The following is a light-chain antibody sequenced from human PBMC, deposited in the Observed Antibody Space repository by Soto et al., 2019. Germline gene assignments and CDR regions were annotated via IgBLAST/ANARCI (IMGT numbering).Light chain of an antibody. V-gene: IGKV3-15*01. J-gene: IGKJ1*01. Sequence: EIVMTQSPATLSVSPGERATLSCRASQSVSSNLAWYQQKPGQAPRLLIYGASTRATGIPARFSGSGSGTEFTLTTSCLQTEDFAVYDGQQYNNWPRTFGQGTKVEIK. CDR1: QSVSSN. CDR3: QQYNNWPRT. CDR2: GAS.